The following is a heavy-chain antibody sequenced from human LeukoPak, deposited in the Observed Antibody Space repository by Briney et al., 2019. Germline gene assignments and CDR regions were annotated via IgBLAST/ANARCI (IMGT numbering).Heavy chain of an antibody. CDR1: GYTFTSYG. J-gene: IGHJ4*02. CDR2: INAYNGNT. D-gene: IGHD3-3*01. V-gene: IGHV1-18*01. CDR3: ARDYDSWSGSY. Sequence: ASVKVSCNASGYTFTSYGISWVRQAPGQGLERMGWINAYNGNTNHAQKFQGRVTMTTDTSASTVYMELRSLRSDDTAVYYCARDYDSWSGSYWGQGTLVTVSS.